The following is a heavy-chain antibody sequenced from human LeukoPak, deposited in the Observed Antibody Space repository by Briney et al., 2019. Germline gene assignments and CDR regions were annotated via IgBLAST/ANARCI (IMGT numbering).Heavy chain of an antibody. CDR1: GFTFSSYG. J-gene: IGHJ4*02. CDR3: AKDGYPLGYCSSTSCPYYFNY. D-gene: IGHD2-2*01. CDR2: ISYDGSDK. Sequence: GGSLRLSCAASGFTFSSYGMHWVRQAPGKGLERVAVISYDGSDKYYADSVKGRFTISRDNSKNTLYLQMNSLRTEDTAVYYCAKDGYPLGYCSSTSCPYYFNYWGQGTLVTVSS. V-gene: IGHV3-30*18.